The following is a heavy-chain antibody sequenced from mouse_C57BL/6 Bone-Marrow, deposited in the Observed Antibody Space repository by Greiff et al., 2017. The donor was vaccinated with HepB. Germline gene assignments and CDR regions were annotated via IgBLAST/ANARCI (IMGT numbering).Heavy chain of an antibody. V-gene: IGHV1-42*01. J-gene: IGHJ2*01. Sequence: DVQLQESGPELVKPGASVKISCKASGYSFTGYYMNWVKQSPEKSLEWIGEINPSTGGTTYNQKFKAKATLTVDKSSSTAYMQLKSLTSEDSAVYYCARSNNCFDYWGQGTTLTVSS. CDR3: ARSNNCFDY. CDR1: GYSFTGYY. CDR2: INPSTGGT. D-gene: IGHD1-3*01.